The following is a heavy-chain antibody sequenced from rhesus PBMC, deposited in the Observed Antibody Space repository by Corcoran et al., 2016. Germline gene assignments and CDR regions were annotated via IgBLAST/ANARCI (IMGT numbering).Heavy chain of an antibody. CDR2: IYGRGGST. J-gene: IGHJ4*01. CDR1: GGSISSNY. V-gene: IGHV4-160*01. CDR3: AREEATIFGLVTYFDY. D-gene: IGHD3-3*01. Sequence: QVQLQESGPGLVKPSETLSLTCAVSGGSISSNYWSWIRQPPGKGLEWIGRIYGRGGSTHPTPSPSSRVTMSPDTSKNQFSLKLSSVTAADTAVYYCAREEATIFGLVTYFDYWGQGVLVTVSS.